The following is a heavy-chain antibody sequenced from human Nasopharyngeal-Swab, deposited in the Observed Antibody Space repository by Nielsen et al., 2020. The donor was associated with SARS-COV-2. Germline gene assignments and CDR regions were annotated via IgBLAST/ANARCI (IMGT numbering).Heavy chain of an antibody. CDR2: ITSSSATI. Sequence: GESLKISCAASRFSFTDYSMSWVRQAPGKGLEWISYITSSSATIYYADSVKGRFTISRDNAKNSLYLQMNSLRAEDTAVYYCARDSLDPDYYGVVGFDYWGQGTLVTVSS. V-gene: IGHV3-48*04. CDR1: RFSFTDYS. J-gene: IGHJ4*02. CDR3: ARDSLDPDYYGVVGFDY. D-gene: IGHD3-10*01.